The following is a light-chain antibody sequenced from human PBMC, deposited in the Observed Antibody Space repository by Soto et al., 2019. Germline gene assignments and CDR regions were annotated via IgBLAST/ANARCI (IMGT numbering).Light chain of an antibody. V-gene: IGLV2-14*03. CDR1: SSDVGAFNY. CDR2: DVS. CDR3: ASYTTGSTYV. Sequence: QSVLTQPASVSGSPGQSIASSCTGTSSDVGAFNYVSWYQQHPGKAPKFMIFDVSSRPSGVSDRFSGSKSGNTASLTISGLQTEDEADYYCASYTTGSTYVFGTGTRSPS. J-gene: IGLJ1*01.